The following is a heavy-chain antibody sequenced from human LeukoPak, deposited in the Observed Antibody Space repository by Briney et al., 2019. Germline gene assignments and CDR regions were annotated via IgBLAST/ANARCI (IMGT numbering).Heavy chain of an antibody. CDR1: GFTFSTYA. CDR2: ISGSGGNT. J-gene: IGHJ4*02. D-gene: IGHD6-19*01. V-gene: IGHV3-23*01. CDR3: AKGYSSVWEGYDY. Sequence: PGASLRLSCAASGFTFSTYAVSWVRQAPGKGLEWVSVISGSGGNTYYADSVKGRFTISRDNSKNTLYLQMNSLRAEDTAIYYCAKGYSSVWEGYDYWGQGTLVTVSS.